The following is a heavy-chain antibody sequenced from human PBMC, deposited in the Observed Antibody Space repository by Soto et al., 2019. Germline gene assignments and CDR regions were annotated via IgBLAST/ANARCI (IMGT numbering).Heavy chain of an antibody. CDR2: ISAYNAHT. J-gene: IGHJ4*02. CDR3: ARVFRWSRSSWGFDS. V-gene: IGHV1-18*01. CDR1: GYTFISYG. Sequence: QVQLVQSGAEVKKPGASVKVSCKASGYTFISYGITWVRQAPGQGLEWMGWISAYNAHTNYGQKFQDRLSLTTDTSTNTSYREMRSLRSADTAFYFCARVFRWSRSSWGFDSWGQRTLVTVSS. D-gene: IGHD6-6*01.